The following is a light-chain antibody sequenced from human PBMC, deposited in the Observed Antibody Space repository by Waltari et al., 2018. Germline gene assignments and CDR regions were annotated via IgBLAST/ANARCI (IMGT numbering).Light chain of an antibody. CDR2: VVT. V-gene: IGLV2-14*01. Sequence: QSALTQPASASGSPGQSLTIPCTGTSSAVGGYNYVSSYQQHPGKVPQLMIYVVTNRPSGVSDRFSGSKSGNTASLTISGLQAEDEADYYCSSYRSSTTLKYVFGTGTKVTVL. CDR3: SSYRSSTTLKYV. J-gene: IGLJ1*01. CDR1: SSAVGGYNY.